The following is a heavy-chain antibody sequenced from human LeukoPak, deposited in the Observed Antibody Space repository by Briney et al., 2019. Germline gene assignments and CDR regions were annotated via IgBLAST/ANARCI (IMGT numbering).Heavy chain of an antibody. CDR2: ISSNGGST. CDR3: PRVGYSYEKDA. D-gene: IGHD5-18*01. CDR1: GFTFSSYA. Sequence: GGSLRLSCSASGFTFSSYAMHWVRQAPGKGLEYVSAISSNGGSTYYADSVKGRFTISRDNSKNTLYLQMSSLRAEDTAVYYWPRVGYSYEKDAWGQGTLVTVSS. V-gene: IGHV3-64D*06. J-gene: IGHJ4*02.